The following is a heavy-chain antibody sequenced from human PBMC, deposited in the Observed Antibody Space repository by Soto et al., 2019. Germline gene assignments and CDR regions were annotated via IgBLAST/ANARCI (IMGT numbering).Heavy chain of an antibody. Sequence: QVQLQQWGAGLLKHSETLSLTCGVYGGYFSGYYWNWIRQPPGKGLEWIGEINPKGGTNYNPSLKSRVTPSADTSKNQSSLRLSSVTAADTTVYYCARVRANRGQSDIDFWGQGTLVTVSS. CDR2: INPKGGT. D-gene: IGHD3-9*01. V-gene: IGHV4-34*01. CDR1: GGYFSGYY. CDR3: ARVRANRGQSDIDF. J-gene: IGHJ4*02.